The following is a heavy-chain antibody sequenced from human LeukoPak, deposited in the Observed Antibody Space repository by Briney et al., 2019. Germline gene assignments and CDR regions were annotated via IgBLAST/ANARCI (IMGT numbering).Heavy chain of an antibody. CDR1: GYTFTGYY. CDR3: ARVHRAAAGYPGY. Sequence: ASVKVSCKASGYTFTGYYMHWVRQAPGQGLEWMGWINPNSGGTNYAQKFQGRVTMTRDTSISTAYMELSRLRSDDTAVYYCARVHRAAAGYPGYWGQGTLVTVSS. J-gene: IGHJ4*02. D-gene: IGHD6-25*01. CDR2: INPNSGGT. V-gene: IGHV1-2*02.